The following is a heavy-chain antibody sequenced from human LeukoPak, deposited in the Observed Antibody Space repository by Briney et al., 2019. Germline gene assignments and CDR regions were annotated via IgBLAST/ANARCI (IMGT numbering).Heavy chain of an antibody. V-gene: IGHV4-38-2*02. CDR2: ICHSGST. CDR1: GYSISSGYC. D-gene: IGHD4-17*01. Sequence: SETLSLTCTVSGYSISSGYCWGWVRQPPGKGLEWIGSICHSGSTYYNPSLKSRVTISVDTSKNQFSLKLSSVTAADTAVYYCARVPHFGDYGWFDPWGQGTLVTVSS. J-gene: IGHJ5*02. CDR3: ARVPHFGDYGWFDP.